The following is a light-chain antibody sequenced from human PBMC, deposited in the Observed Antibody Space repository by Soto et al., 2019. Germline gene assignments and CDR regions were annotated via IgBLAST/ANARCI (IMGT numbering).Light chain of an antibody. CDR2: DAS. V-gene: IGKV3-11*01. Sequence: DIVMTQSPLSLPVTPGEPATLSCRASQSVSSYLAWYQQKPGQAPRLLIYDASNRATGIPARFSGSGSGTDFTLTISSLEPEDFAVYYCQQRSNWLTFGGGTKVDI. CDR3: QQRSNWLT. J-gene: IGKJ4*01. CDR1: QSVSSY.